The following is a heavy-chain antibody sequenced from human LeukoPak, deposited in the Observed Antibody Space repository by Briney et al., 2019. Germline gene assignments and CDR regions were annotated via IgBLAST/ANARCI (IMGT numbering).Heavy chain of an antibody. CDR1: GYSISSGYY. V-gene: IGHV4-38-2*02. Sequence: SETLSLTCTVSGYSISSGYYWGWIRQPPGKGLEWIGSIYHSGSTYYNPSLKSRVTISVDTSKNQFSLKLSSVTAADTAVYYCARDRGITIFGVVTTVDWGQGTLVTVSS. D-gene: IGHD3-3*01. CDR2: IYHSGST. CDR3: ARDRGITIFGVVTTVD. J-gene: IGHJ4*02.